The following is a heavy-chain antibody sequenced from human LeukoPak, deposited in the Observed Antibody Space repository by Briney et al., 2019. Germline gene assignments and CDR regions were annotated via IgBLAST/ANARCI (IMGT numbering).Heavy chain of an antibody. CDR2: IRSKANNYAT. CDR3: TFGSGSSH. V-gene: IGHV3-73*01. CDR1: GFTFSGSA. D-gene: IGHD3-10*01. Sequence: GGSLKLSCAASGFTFSGSAMHWVRQASGKGLKWVGRIRSKANNYATAYAASVTGRFTISRDDSKNTAYLRMNSLKTEDTAVYYCTFGSGSSHWGQGTLVTVSS. J-gene: IGHJ1*01.